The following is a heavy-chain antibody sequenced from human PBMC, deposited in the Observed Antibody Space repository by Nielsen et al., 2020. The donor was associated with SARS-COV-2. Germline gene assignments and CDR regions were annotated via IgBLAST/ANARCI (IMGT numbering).Heavy chain of an antibody. V-gene: IGHV3-11*03. CDR1: GFMVSDSY. J-gene: IGHJ1*01. CDR2: ISSSGSYT. CDR3: AKSGYCNGGICYSTEYFQD. Sequence: GGSLRLSCAASGFMVSDSYMSWIRQTPGKGLEWISYISSSGSYTNYADSLKGRFTISRDNAKNSLYLQMNSLRVDDTAVYYCAKSGYCNGGICYSTEYFQDWGQGTLVTVSS. D-gene: IGHD2-15*01.